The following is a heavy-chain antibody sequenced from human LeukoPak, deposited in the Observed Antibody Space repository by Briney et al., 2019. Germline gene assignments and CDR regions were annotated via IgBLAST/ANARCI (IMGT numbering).Heavy chain of an antibody. D-gene: IGHD2-15*01. CDR2: INHSGST. V-gene: IGHV4-34*01. CDR1: GGSFSGYY. Sequence: SETLSLTCAVYGGSFSGYYWSWIRQPPGKGLEWIGEINHSGSTNYNPSLKSRVTISVDTSKNQFSLHVNSVTAADTAVYFCARRIVLVATANDVLDSWGQGTLVTVSS. J-gene: IGHJ4*02. CDR3: ARRIVLVATANDVLDS.